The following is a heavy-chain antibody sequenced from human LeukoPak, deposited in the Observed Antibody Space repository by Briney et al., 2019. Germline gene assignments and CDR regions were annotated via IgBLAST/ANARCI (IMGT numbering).Heavy chain of an antibody. Sequence: GGSLRLSGAASGFTLNTYGMHWVRQAPGKGLEWVAFIRFDGSNKHYADSVKGRFTISRDNSKNTLYLQMKSLRPEDTAVYYCARGDGYCSSASCSGNWGQGTLVTVSS. CDR1: GFTLNTYG. D-gene: IGHD2-2*03. V-gene: IGHV3-30*02. J-gene: IGHJ4*02. CDR2: IRFDGSNK. CDR3: ARGDGYCSSASCSGN.